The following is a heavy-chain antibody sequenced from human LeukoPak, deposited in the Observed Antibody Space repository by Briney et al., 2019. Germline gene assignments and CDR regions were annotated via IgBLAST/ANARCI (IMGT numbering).Heavy chain of an antibody. CDR1: GFTFSSYG. V-gene: IGHV3-33*01. D-gene: IGHD2-2*01. J-gene: IGHJ4*02. Sequence: GGSLRLSCAASGFTFSSYGMHWVRQAPGKGLEWVAVIWYDGSNKCYADSVKGRFTISRDNSKNTLYLQMNSLRAEDTAVYYCARALVPAADVLEADYWGQGTLVTVSS. CDR3: ARALVPAADVLEADY. CDR2: IWYDGSNK.